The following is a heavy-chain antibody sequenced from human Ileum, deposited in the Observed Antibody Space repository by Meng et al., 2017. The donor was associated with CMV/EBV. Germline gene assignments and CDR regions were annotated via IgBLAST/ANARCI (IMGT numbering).Heavy chain of an antibody. CDR2: ISISGGGT. J-gene: IGHJ4*02. Sequence: GGSLRLSCAASGFTSISHAMTWVRQAPGKGLEWVSSISISGGGTYYADSVKGRFTMSRDNSRNTVYLQMNSLRSEDTAVYYCARDVGHISGSYYGGFDYWGQGTLVTVSS. CDR3: ARDVGHISGSYYGGFDY. CDR1: GFTSISHA. D-gene: IGHD1-26*01. V-gene: IGHV3-23*01.